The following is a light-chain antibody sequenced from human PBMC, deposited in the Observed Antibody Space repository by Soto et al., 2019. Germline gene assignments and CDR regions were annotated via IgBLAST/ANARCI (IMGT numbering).Light chain of an antibody. CDR1: RSDVGGYNY. J-gene: IGLJ2*01. Sequence: QLVLTQPRSVSGSPGQSVTISCTGSRSDVGGYNYVSWYQQHPGKAPKLMIYDVSKRPSGVPGRFSGSKSGNTASLTISGLQAEDEADYYCCSYRGGYTPLVFGGGTQLTVL. V-gene: IGLV2-11*01. CDR3: CSYRGGYTPLV. CDR2: DVS.